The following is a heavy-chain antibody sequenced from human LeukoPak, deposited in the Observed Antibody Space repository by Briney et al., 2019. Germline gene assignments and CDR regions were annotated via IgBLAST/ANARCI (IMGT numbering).Heavy chain of an antibody. CDR2: IRYDGSNR. V-gene: IGHV3-30*02. CDR1: GFTFSSYG. D-gene: IGHD2-2*01. Sequence: PGGSLRLSCAASGFTFSSYGMHWVRQAPGKGLEWVAFIRYDGSNRYYADSVKGRFTIYRDNSKNTVYLQMNSLRAEDTAVYYCVSCGTTTCIIRFDHWGQGTLVTVSS. CDR3: VSCGTTTCIIRFDH. J-gene: IGHJ4*02.